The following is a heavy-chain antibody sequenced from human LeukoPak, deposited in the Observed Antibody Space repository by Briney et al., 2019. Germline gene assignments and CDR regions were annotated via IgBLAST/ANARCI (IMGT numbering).Heavy chain of an antibody. V-gene: IGHV3-30*18. CDR1: GFTFSSYG. D-gene: IGHD5-24*01. CDR3: AKDMWGWLQAHHDAFDI. J-gene: IGHJ3*02. CDR2: ISSDGSSK. Sequence: GRSLRLSCAASGFTFSSYGMHWVRQAPGKGLDWVALISSDGSSKYYADSVKGRFTISRDNSKNTLYLQMNSLRAEDTAVFYCAKDMWGWLQAHHDAFDIWGQGTMVTVSS.